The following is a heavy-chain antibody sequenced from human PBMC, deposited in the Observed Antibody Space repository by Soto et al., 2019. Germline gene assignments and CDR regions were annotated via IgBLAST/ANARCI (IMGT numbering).Heavy chain of an antibody. V-gene: IGHV4-39*02. CDR1: GLSVNSTNFY. Sequence: SETLSLTCTVSGLSVNSTNFYGGWIRQPPGKGLEWIANIYHTGTTYYNPSLKSRVTISVDTSRNHFSLRLTSVTAADTAVYYCARVDSTMVLPFFDYWGQGTLVTVSS. D-gene: IGHD5-18*01. J-gene: IGHJ4*02. CDR3: ARVDSTMVLPFFDY. CDR2: IYHTGTT.